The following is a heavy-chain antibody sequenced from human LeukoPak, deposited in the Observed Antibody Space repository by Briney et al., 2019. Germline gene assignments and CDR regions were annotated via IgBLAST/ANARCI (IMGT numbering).Heavy chain of an antibody. J-gene: IGHJ6*02. Sequence: SETLSLTCTVSSGSISSGTHYWSWIRQHPGKGLEWIGYIYYGGSTYYNPPLKSRVTISVDTSKNQFSLKLSSVTAADTAVYYCAREGYSYGYPNYYYYYGMDVWGQGTTVTVSS. V-gene: IGHV4-31*03. D-gene: IGHD5-18*01. CDR3: AREGYSYGYPNYYYYYGMDV. CDR1: SGSISSGTHY. CDR2: IYYGGST.